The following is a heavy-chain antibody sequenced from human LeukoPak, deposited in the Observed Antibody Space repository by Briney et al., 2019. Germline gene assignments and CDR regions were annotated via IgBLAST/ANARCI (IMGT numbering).Heavy chain of an antibody. CDR2: LGARGDI. CDR3: AKRGPGPVAGSYDF. J-gene: IGHJ4*02. Sequence: PGGSLRLYCVGSGFTFSDYAMNWVRQTPGKGLEWISSLGARGDIFYADSVQGRFTISRDNSNNAAHLQMNSLRPEDTAIYYCAKRGPGPVAGSYDFWGQGTLVTVSS. D-gene: IGHD6-19*01. CDR1: GFTFSDYA. V-gene: IGHV3-23*01.